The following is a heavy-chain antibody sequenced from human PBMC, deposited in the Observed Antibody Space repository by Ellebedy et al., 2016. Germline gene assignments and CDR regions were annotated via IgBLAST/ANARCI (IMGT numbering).Heavy chain of an antibody. CDR3: AREARFLTD. J-gene: IGHJ4*02. D-gene: IGHD2-21*02. V-gene: IGHV4-39*02. Sequence: SETLSLTCTVSGGSISSSSYYWGWIRQPPGKGLEWIGSIYYSGSTYYNPSLKSRVTISVDTSKNQFSLKLSSVTAADTAVYYCAREARFLTDWGQGTLVTVSS. CDR2: IYYSGST. CDR1: GGSISSSSYY.